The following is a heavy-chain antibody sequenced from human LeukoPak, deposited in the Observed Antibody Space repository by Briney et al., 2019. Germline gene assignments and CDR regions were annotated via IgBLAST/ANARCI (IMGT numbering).Heavy chain of an antibody. Sequence: ASVKVSCKVSGYTLTELSMHWVRQAPGKGLEWMGGFDPEDGETIYAQKFQGRVTMTEDASTDTAYMELSSLRSEDTPVYYCATIGLLRGGYWGQGTLVTVSS. J-gene: IGHJ4*02. V-gene: IGHV1-24*01. D-gene: IGHD2-15*01. CDR3: ATIGLLRGGY. CDR1: GYTLTELS. CDR2: FDPEDGET.